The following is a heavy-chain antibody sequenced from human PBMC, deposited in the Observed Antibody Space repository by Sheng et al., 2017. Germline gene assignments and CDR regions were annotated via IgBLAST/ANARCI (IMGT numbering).Heavy chain of an antibody. CDR3: ARVVVAANACDY. D-gene: IGHD2-15*01. J-gene: IGHJ4*02. CDR2: INHSGST. Sequence: QVQLQQWGAGLLKPSETLSLTCAVYGGSFSGYYWSWIRQPPGKGLEWIGEINHSGSTNYNPSLKSRVTISVDTSKNQFSLKLSSVTAADTAVYYCARVVVAANACDYWGQGTLVTVSS. V-gene: IGHV4-34*01. CDR1: GGSFSGYY.